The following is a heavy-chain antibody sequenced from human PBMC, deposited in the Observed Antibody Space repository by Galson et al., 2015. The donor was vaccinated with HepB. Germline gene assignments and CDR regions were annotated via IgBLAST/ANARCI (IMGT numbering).Heavy chain of an antibody. CDR1: GFTFSSYA. J-gene: IGHJ4*02. D-gene: IGHD6-19*01. Sequence: SLRLSCAASGFTFSSYAMSWVRQAPGKGLEWVSAISGSGGSTYYADSVKGRFTISRDTSKNTPYLQINSLGAEDTAVYYCAIRSSGWYTGEYYFDYWGQGTLVTVSS. V-gene: IGHV3-23*01. CDR2: ISGSGGST. CDR3: AIRSSGWYTGEYYFDY.